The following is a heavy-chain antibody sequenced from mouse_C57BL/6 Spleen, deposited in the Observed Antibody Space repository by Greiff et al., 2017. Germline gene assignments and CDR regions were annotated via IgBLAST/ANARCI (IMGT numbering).Heavy chain of an antibody. Sequence: EVKLMESGPGLVKPSQSLSLTCSVTGYSITSGYYWNWIRQFPGNKLEWMGYISYDGSNNYNPSLKNRISITRDTSKNQFFLKLNSVTTEDTATYYCALYYGSSYGDYAMDYWGQGTSVTVSS. V-gene: IGHV3-6*01. D-gene: IGHD1-1*01. J-gene: IGHJ4*01. CDR2: ISYDGSN. CDR3: ALYYGSSYGDYAMDY. CDR1: GYSITSGYY.